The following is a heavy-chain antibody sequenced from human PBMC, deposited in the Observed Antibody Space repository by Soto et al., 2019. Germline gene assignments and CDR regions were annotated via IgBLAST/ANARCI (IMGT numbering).Heavy chain of an antibody. CDR1: GYTFTSYY. D-gene: IGHD5-12*01. Sequence: GASVKVSCKASGYTFTSYYMHWVRQAPGQGLEWMGIINPSGGSTSYAQKFQGRVTMTRGTSTSTVYMELSSLRSEDTAVYYCAREGDSGYDYSFYFDYWGQGTLVTVSS. CDR2: INPSGGST. J-gene: IGHJ4*02. V-gene: IGHV1-46*01. CDR3: AREGDSGYDYSFYFDY.